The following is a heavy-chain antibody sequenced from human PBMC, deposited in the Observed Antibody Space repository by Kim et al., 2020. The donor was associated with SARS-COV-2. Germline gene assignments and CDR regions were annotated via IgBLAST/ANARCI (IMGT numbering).Heavy chain of an antibody. V-gene: IGHV4-39*01. CDR1: GDSISSSNYY. D-gene: IGHD6-13*01. CDR2: ITYSGTT. CDR3: ARRGIGAIGTGFDP. Sequence: PSETLSLTCTVSGDSISSSNYYWGWIRQPPEKGLEWIASITYSGTTYYNPSLKSRVTISVDTSKNQFSLKLSSVTAADTAVYYCARRGIGAIGTGFDPWGQGTLVTISS. J-gene: IGHJ5*02.